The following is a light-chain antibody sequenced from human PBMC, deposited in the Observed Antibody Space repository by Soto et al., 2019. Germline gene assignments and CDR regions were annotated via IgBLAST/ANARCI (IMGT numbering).Light chain of an antibody. CDR1: QSVSSY. CDR3: QQRSNWPPGFT. J-gene: IGKJ3*01. CDR2: DAS. V-gene: IGKV3-11*01. Sequence: EIVLTQSPATLSLSPGERATLSCRASQSVSSYLAWYHQKPGQAPRLLIYDASNRATGIPARFSGSRSGTDFTLTISSLEPEDFAVYYCQQRSNWPPGFTFGPGTKVDIK.